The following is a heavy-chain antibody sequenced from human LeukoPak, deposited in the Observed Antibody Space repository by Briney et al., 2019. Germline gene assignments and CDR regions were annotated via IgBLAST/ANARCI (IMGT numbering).Heavy chain of an antibody. CDR3: ARGRGTAIVRYGY. D-gene: IGHD5-18*01. V-gene: IGHV4-34*01. CDR2: INHSGST. J-gene: IGHJ4*01. CDR1: GGSFSGYY. Sequence: SETLSLTCAVYGGSFSGYYWSWIRQPPGKGLEWIGEINHSGSTNYNPSLKSRVTISVDTSKNKFSLKLSSVTAADTAVYYCARGRGTAIVRYGYWGQGTLVNGSS.